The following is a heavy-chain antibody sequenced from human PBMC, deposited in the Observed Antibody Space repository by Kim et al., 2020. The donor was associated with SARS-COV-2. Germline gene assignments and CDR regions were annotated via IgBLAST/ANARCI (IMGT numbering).Heavy chain of an antibody. Sequence: GGSLRLSCAASGFTFSRYAMSWVRQAPGKGLEWVSAISGSGGTTYYADSVKGLFTISRDNSKNTLYLQMNSLIAEDTAVYYCAKTMEVAARQYYFDYWGQGTLVIVSS. V-gene: IGHV3-23*01. CDR3: AKTMEVAARQYYFDY. CDR1: GFTFSRYA. J-gene: IGHJ4*02. CDR2: ISGSGGTT. D-gene: IGHD6-6*01.